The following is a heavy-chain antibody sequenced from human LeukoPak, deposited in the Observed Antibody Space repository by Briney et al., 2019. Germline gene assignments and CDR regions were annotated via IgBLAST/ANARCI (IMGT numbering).Heavy chain of an antibody. CDR3: VRDGYSGGAFDI. V-gene: IGHV1-2*02. Sequence: GSVKVSCKASGYTFTVYYMHWVRQAPGQGLEWMGWIYPKSGGTNYAQKFQSRVTMTRDTSITTAFIELNILKSDDTAVYYCVRDGYSGGAFDIWGQGTMVTVSS. J-gene: IGHJ3*02. CDR2: IYPKSGGT. CDR1: GYTFTVYY. D-gene: IGHD5-12*01.